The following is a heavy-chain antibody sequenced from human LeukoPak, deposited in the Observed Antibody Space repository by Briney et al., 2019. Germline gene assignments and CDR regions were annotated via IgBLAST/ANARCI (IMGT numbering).Heavy chain of an antibody. D-gene: IGHD6-19*01. Sequence: PSETLSLTRAVYGGSFSGYYWSWIRQPPGKGLEWIGEINHSGSTNYNPSLKSRVTISVDTSKNQFSLKLSSVTAADTAVYYCASTIAVAGTFDYWGQGTLVTVSS. J-gene: IGHJ4*02. V-gene: IGHV4-34*01. CDR1: GGSFSGYY. CDR2: INHSGST. CDR3: ASTIAVAGTFDY.